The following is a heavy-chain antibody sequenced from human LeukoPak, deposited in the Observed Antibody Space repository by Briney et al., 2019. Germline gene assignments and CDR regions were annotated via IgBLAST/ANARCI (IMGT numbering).Heavy chain of an antibody. V-gene: IGHV3-7*04. CDR1: GFTFKNHW. CDR3: VRDYCSGVTCYDGF. Sequence: PGGSLRLSCVASGFTFKNHWMSWVRQAPGKGLEWLANIRQDGSEKYYVDSVKGRFTISRDNADNSVYLHIDSLRAEDTAVYFCVRDYCSGVTCYDGFWGQGTLVTVSS. D-gene: IGHD2-15*01. J-gene: IGHJ4*02. CDR2: IRQDGSEK.